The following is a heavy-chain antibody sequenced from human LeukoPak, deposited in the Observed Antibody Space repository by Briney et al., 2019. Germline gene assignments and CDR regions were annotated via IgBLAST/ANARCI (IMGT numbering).Heavy chain of an antibody. D-gene: IGHD3-10*01. J-gene: IGHJ6*03. CDR1: GFTFDDYA. CDR3: AKGIFRFGELLYYMDV. V-gene: IGHV3-9*03. CDR2: ISWNSGSI. Sequence: GGSLRLSCAASGFTFDDYAMHWVRQAPGKGLEWVSGISWNSGSIGYADSVKGRFTISRDNAKNSLYLQMNSLRVEDMALYYCAKGIFRFGELLYYMDVWGKGTTVTVSS.